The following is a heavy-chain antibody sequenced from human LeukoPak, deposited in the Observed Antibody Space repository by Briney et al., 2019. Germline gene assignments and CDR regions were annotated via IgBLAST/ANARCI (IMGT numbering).Heavy chain of an antibody. CDR3: ARDWWKVTSLAVAGSNWFDP. CDR1: GGTFSSYA. Sequence: SVKVSCKASGGTFSSYAISWVRQAPGQGLEWMGGIIPIFGTANYAQKFQGRVTITADESTSTAYMELSSLRSGDTAVYYCARDWWKVTSLAVAGSNWFDPWGQGTLVTVSS. V-gene: IGHV1-69*13. D-gene: IGHD6-19*01. J-gene: IGHJ5*02. CDR2: IIPIFGTA.